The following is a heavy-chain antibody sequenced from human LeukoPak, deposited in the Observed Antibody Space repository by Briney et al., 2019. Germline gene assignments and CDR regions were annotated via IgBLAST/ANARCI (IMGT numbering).Heavy chain of an antibody. CDR3: AKDHLLLGNDAFDI. V-gene: IGHV3-30*02. J-gene: IGHJ3*02. Sequence: GGSLRLSCAASGFTFSSYGMHWVRQAPGKGLEWVAFIRYDGSNKYYADSVKGRFTISRDNSKNTLYLQMNSLRAEDKAVYYCAKDHLLLGNDAFDIWGQGTMVTVSS. CDR1: GFTFSSYG. CDR2: IRYDGSNK. D-gene: IGHD3-16*01.